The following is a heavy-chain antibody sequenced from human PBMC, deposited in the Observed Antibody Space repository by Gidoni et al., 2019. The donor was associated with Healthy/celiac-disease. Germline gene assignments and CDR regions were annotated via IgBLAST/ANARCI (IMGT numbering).Heavy chain of an antibody. V-gene: IGHV1-58*01. CDR1: GFTFTSSA. CDR3: AADIGSEDDY. Sequence: QMQLVPSGPEVKKPGTSVKVSCKASGFTFTSSAAQWVRQARGQRLEWIGWIVVGSGNTNDAQKFQERVTITRDMSTSTAYMELSSLRSEDTAVYYCAADIGSEDDYWGQGTLVTVSS. J-gene: IGHJ4*02. D-gene: IGHD1-26*01. CDR2: IVVGSGNT.